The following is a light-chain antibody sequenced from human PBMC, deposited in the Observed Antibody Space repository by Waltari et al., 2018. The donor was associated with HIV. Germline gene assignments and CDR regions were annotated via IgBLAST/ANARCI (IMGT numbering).Light chain of an antibody. CDR3: MQGTHWPLT. CDR2: KVS. Sequence: DVVMTQSPLSLPVTLGQPASICCRSSQSLVYNETNTYLSWFQQRPGQSPRRLIYKVSNRDSGVPDRFSGSGSGTDFTLKISRVEAEDLGVYYCMQGTHWPLTFGGGTKVEIK. V-gene: IGKV2-30*01. J-gene: IGKJ4*01. CDR1: QSLVYNETNTY.